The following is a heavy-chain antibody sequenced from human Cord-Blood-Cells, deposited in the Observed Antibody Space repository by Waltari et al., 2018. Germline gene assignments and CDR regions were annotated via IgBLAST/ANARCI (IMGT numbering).Heavy chain of an antibody. D-gene: IGHD3-22*01. J-gene: IGHJ4*02. V-gene: IGHV1-69*01. Sequence: QVQLVQSGAEVKKPGSSVKVSCKASGGTFSSYDISWVRTAPGQGLEWMGGIIPIFGTANYAQKFQGRVTITADESTSTAYMELSSLRSEDTAVYYCARDPEDYYYDSSGYYDYWGQGTLVTVSS. CDR1: GGTFSSYD. CDR2: IIPIFGTA. CDR3: ARDPEDYYYDSSGYYDY.